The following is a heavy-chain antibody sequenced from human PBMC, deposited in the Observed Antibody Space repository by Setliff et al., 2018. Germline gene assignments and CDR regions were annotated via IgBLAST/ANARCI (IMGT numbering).Heavy chain of an antibody. J-gene: IGHJ6*03. D-gene: IGHD6-13*01. V-gene: IGHV3-21*01. Sequence: GGSLRLSCAASGFTFSSYSMNWVRQAPGKGLEWVSSISSSSSYIYYADSVKGRFTISRDNAKNSLYLQMNSLRAEDTAVYYCARARGSSWLFYYMDVWGKGTTVTVSS. CDR3: ARARGSSWLFYYMDV. CDR1: GFTFSSYS. CDR2: ISSSSSYI.